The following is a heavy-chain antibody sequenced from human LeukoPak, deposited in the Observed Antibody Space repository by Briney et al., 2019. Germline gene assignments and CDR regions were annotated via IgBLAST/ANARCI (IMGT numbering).Heavy chain of an antibody. D-gene: IGHD4-11*01. CDR3: ARDRPVTTHAFDI. V-gene: IGHV4-30-4*08. J-gene: IGHJ3*02. CDR2: IYYSGGT. CDR1: GGSISSGDYY. Sequence: PSRTLSLTCTVSGGSISSGDYYWSWIRQPPGKGLEWIGYIYYSGGTYYNPSLKSRVTISVDTSKNQFSLKLSSVTAADTAVYYCARDRPVTTHAFDIWGQGTMVTVSS.